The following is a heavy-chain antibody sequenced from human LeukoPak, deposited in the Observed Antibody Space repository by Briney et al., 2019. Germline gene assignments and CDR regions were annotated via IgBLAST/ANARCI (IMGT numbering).Heavy chain of an antibody. J-gene: IGHJ3*02. D-gene: IGHD3-22*01. CDR1: GGSISTYY. CDR2: IYYSGST. Sequence: PETLSLTCTVSGGSISTYYWSWIRQPPGKGLEWIGYIYYSGSTNYNPSLKSRVSISVDTSKNQFSLKLNSVTAADTAVYYCAGVWGVTDFYDSRGAFDIWGQGTMVTVSS. CDR3: AGVWGVTDFYDSRGAFDI. V-gene: IGHV4-59*01.